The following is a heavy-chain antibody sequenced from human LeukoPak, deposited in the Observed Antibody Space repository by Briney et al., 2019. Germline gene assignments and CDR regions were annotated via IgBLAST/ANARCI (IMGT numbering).Heavy chain of an antibody. D-gene: IGHD3-10*01. CDR2: MNPNSGNT. Sequence: EASVKVSCKASGYTFTSYDINWVRQATGQGLEWMGWMNPNSGNTGYAQKFQGRVTMTRNTSISTAYMELSSLRSEDTAVYYCARGSSGSYPRYYYYMDVWGEGTTVTISS. V-gene: IGHV1-8*01. CDR3: ARGSSGSYPRYYYYMDV. CDR1: GYTFTSYD. J-gene: IGHJ6*03.